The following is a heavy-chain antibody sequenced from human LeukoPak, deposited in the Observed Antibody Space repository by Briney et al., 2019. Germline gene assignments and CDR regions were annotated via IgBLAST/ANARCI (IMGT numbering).Heavy chain of an antibody. J-gene: IGHJ4*02. CDR1: GGTFSSYA. Sequence: SVKVSCKASGGTFSSYAISWVRQAPGQGLEWMGGIIPMFGTTDYAQKLQGRVTITADESTSTAYMELSSLRSEDTAVYYCASRGDCSSTSCYRYGSGSYDYWGQGTLVTVSS. CDR2: IIPMFGTT. CDR3: ASRGDCSSTSCYRYGSGSYDY. V-gene: IGHV1-69*13. D-gene: IGHD2-2*01.